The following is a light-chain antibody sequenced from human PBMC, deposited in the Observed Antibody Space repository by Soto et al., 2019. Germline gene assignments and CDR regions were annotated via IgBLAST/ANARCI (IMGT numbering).Light chain of an antibody. J-gene: IGLJ1*01. V-gene: IGLV1-36*01. CDR2: YDD. Sequence: QCDLTHQRSVPQPLRKGVIFDGCDRNCDVENNAVNSYQQLPGKAPKLLIYYDDLLPSGVSDRFSGCKSGTSAALAISVLHSEDEADYYCAAWDDSLNGPNYGFGTGTKVSVL. CDR3: AAWDDSLNGPNYG. CDR1: NCDVENNA.